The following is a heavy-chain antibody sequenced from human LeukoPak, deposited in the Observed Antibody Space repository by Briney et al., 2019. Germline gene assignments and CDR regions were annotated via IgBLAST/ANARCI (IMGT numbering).Heavy chain of an antibody. J-gene: IGHJ5*02. V-gene: IGHV1-69*13. CDR3: AGKGVYGDYNWFDP. CDR1: GGTFSSYA. CDR2: IIPIFGTA. Sequence: GASVTVSCKASGGTFSSYAISWVRQAPGQGLEWMGGIIPIFGTANYAQKFQGRVTITADESTSTDYMELSSLRSEDTAVDYCAGKGVYGDYNWFDPWGQGTLVTVSS. D-gene: IGHD4-17*01.